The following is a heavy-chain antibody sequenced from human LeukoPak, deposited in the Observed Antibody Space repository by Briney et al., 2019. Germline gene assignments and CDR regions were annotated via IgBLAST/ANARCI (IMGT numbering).Heavy chain of an antibody. Sequence: GGSLSLSCAASGFTFSSYAMSWVRQAPGKGLEWVSAISGSGGSTYYADSVKGRFTISRDNSKNTLYLQMNSLRAEDTAVYYCAKAFSYSSSWYLDYWGQGTLVTVSS. CDR2: ISGSGGST. CDR1: GFTFSSYA. CDR3: AKAFSYSSSWYLDY. D-gene: IGHD6-13*01. J-gene: IGHJ4*02. V-gene: IGHV3-23*01.